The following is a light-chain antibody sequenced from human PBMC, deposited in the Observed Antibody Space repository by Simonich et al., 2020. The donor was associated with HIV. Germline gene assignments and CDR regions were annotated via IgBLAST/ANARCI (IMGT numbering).Light chain of an antibody. CDR2: GAY. CDR3: QQCNNWPWT. V-gene: IGKV3-15*01. CDR1: QSVSSN. J-gene: IGKJ1*01. Sequence: EIVMTQSPATLSVSPGERATLSCRASQSVSSNLAWYQQKPGQAPRLLIYGAYTMATGIPARFSGSGSGTEFTLTISRLQSEDFAVYYCQQCNNWPWTFGRGTKVEIK.